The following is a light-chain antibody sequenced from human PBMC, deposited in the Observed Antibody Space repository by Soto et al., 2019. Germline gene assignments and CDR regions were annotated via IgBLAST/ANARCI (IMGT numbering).Light chain of an antibody. CDR3: QQRSNWPRGLT. J-gene: IGKJ4*01. Sequence: EIVLTQSPATLSLSPGERATLSCRASQSVSSYLAWYQQKPGQAPRLLIYDASNRATGIPARFSGSGSGTDFTLTISSLEPEDFEVYYCQQRSNWPRGLTFGGGTKVDIK. V-gene: IGKV3-11*01. CDR2: DAS. CDR1: QSVSSY.